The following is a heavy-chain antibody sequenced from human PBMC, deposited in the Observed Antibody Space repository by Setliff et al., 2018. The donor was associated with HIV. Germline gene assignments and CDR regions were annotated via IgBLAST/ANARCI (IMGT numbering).Heavy chain of an antibody. D-gene: IGHD6-19*01. V-gene: IGHV5-51*01. CDR2: IYPADSDT. CDR3: AKLGWALSQRKPGRFDP. Sequence: GESLKISCKGSGFSFDSHWIGWVRQRPGKGLEWMGIIYPADSDTRYSPSFQGQVTISADKSINTAYLQWSSLKASDSAIYYCAKLGWALSQRKPGRFDPWGQGTLVTVSS. J-gene: IGHJ5*02. CDR1: GFSFDSHW.